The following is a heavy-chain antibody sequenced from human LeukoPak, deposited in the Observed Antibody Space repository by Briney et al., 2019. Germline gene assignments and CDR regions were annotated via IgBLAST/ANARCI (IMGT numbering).Heavy chain of an antibody. CDR1: NYSIFSRVY. J-gene: IGHJ4*02. Sequence: SETLSLTCTVSNYSIFSRVYWGWIRQPPGKGLEWIGSIYYSGNTYYNPSLKSRLTISVDTSKNQFSLKLNSVTAADTAVYYCARLIVGTPGDYWGQGTLVTVSS. D-gene: IGHD1-26*01. CDR2: IYYSGNT. V-gene: IGHV4-38-2*02. CDR3: ARLIVGTPGDY.